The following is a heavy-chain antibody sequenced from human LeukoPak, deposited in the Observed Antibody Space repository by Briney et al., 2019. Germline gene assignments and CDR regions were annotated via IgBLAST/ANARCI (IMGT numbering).Heavy chain of an antibody. D-gene: IGHD6-25*01. CDR3: ARDGTAA. CDR2: IYYSGST. CDR1: GGSISSSSYY. Sequence: TPSETLSLTCTVSGGSISSSSYYWGWIRQPPGKGLEWIGSIYYSGSTYYNPSLKSRVTMSVDTSKNQFSLKLSSVTAADTAVYYCARDGTAAWGQGTLVTVSS. V-gene: IGHV4-39*07. J-gene: IGHJ5*02.